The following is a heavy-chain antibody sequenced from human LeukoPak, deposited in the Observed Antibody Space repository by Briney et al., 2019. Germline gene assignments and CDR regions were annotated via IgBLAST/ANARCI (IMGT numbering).Heavy chain of an antibody. CDR1: TFTFSSYT. Sequence: PGGSLRLSCAASTFTFSSYTMNWVRQAPGTRVEWVSSISSSGSYIYYADSLKGRFTVSRDNARKSLYLQMNSLRAEDTAVYYCARASDHDWGSYRWDAFDIWGQGTMVTVSS. J-gene: IGHJ3*02. V-gene: IGHV3-21*01. CDR2: ISSSGSYI. D-gene: IGHD3-16*02. CDR3: ARASDHDWGSYRWDAFDI.